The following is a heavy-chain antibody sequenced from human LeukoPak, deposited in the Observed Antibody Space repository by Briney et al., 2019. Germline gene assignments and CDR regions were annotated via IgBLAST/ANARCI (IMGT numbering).Heavy chain of an antibody. D-gene: IGHD3-10*01. J-gene: IGHJ5*02. CDR2: IYYSGST. CDR1: GGSISSYY. Sequence: SETLSLTCTVSGGSISSYYWSWIRQPPGKGLEWIGYIYYSGSTNYNPSLKSRVTISVDTSKNQFSLKLSSVTAADTAVYYCARGPPGGQLDPWGQGTLVTVSS. CDR3: ARGPPGGQLDP. V-gene: IGHV4-59*01.